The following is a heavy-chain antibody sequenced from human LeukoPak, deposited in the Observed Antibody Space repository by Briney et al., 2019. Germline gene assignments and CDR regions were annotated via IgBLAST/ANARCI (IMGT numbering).Heavy chain of an antibody. V-gene: IGHV3-23*01. D-gene: IGHD6-19*01. J-gene: IGHJ4*02. CDR1: GITFNRFA. CDR2: TAGSEDST. CDR3: TTDLMTGFSSGWYFAY. Sequence: GGSLRLSCAASGITFNRFAMSWVRQAPGKGLEWVAVTAGSEDSTHYADSVRGRFIISTDNSKNRLYLQMNSLRAEDTAEYYFTTDLMTGFSSGWYFAYWGQGTLVTVSS.